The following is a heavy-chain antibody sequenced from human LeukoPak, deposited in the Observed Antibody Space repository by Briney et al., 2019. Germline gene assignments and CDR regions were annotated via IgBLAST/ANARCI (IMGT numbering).Heavy chain of an antibody. Sequence: GGSLRLSCAASGFTFSSYNMNWVRQAPGKGLEWVSYISTRSRNIQYADSVKGRFTISRDNAKNSVYLQMNSLRDEDTAVYYCARSGDYGDYTAYWGQGTLVTVSS. J-gene: IGHJ4*02. V-gene: IGHV3-48*02. CDR1: GFTFSSYN. CDR3: ARSGDYGDYTAY. D-gene: IGHD4-17*01. CDR2: ISTRSRNI.